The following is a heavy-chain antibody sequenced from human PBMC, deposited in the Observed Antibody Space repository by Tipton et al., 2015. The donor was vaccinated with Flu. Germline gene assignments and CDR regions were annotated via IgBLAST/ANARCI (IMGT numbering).Heavy chain of an antibody. J-gene: IGHJ4*02. CDR3: AKDGWDTSGWYPFDY. V-gene: IGHV3-23*01. D-gene: IGHD6-19*01. CDR1: GFTFSRYA. CDR2: VRGGGGTR. Sequence: SLRLSCVASGFTFSRYAMSWVRQAPGKGLEWVSGVRGGGGTRSLADSVKGRFTISRDNIKNTLYLQMNSLRAEDTAVYYCAKDGWDTSGWYPFDYWGQGTLVTVSA.